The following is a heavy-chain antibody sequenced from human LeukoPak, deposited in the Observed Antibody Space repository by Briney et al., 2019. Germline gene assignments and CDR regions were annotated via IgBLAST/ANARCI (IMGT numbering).Heavy chain of an antibody. CDR2: ISYDGSNK. J-gene: IGHJ3*02. CDR3: ARSSSYRGPKGAFDI. V-gene: IGHV3-30*04. D-gene: IGHD3-10*01. Sequence: GGSLRLSCAASGFTFSSYAMHWVRQAPGKGLEWVAVISYDGSNKYYADSVKGRFTISRDNSKNTLYLQMNSLRAEDTAVHYCARSSSYRGPKGAFDIWGQGTMVTVSS. CDR1: GFTFSSYA.